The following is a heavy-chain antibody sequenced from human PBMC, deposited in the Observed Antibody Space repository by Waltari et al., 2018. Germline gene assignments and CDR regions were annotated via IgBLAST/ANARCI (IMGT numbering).Heavy chain of an antibody. CDR3: ARDSGSASFYLDH. J-gene: IGHJ4*02. CDR1: GFTFSSYE. D-gene: IGHD5-12*01. V-gene: IGHV3-48*03. CDR2: ISSTGNTI. Sequence: EVQLAESGGALVKPGGFLRLSCAASGFTFSSYEMIRVRRAPGKGLEWVSYISSTGNTIYYADSVQGRFTSSRDNAKNSLYLQMDSLRAEDTGIYYCARDSGSASFYLDHWGQGTLVTVSS.